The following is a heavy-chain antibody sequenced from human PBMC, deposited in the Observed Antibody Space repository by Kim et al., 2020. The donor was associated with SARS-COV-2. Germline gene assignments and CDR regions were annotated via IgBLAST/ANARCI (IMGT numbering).Heavy chain of an antibody. CDR1: GFTFSSYA. CDR3: ARDFTYYDILTGYFPGPVRYYDYGMDV. V-gene: IGHV3-30*04. Sequence: GGSLRLSCAASGFTFSSYAMHWVRQAPGKGLEWVAVISYDGSNKYYADSVKGRFTISRDNSKNTLYLQMNSLRAEDTAVYYCARDFTYYDILTGYFPGPVRYYDYGMDVWGQGTTVTVSS. J-gene: IGHJ6*02. CDR2: ISYDGSNK. D-gene: IGHD3-9*01.